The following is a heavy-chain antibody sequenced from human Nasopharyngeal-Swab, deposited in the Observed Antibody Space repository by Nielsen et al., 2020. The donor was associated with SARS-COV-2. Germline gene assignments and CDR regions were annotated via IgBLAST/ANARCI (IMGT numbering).Heavy chain of an antibody. CDR2: IWYDGTNK. CDR3: ARDRLHSPSDP. D-gene: IGHD2-15*01. CDR1: GFTFSSSG. Sequence: GGSLRLSCAASGFTFSSSGMHWVRQAPGKGLEWVAVIWYDGTNKYYADSVKGRFTISRDNSKNTLYLQMNSLRAEDTAVYSCARDRLHSPSDPWGQGTLVTVSS. V-gene: IGHV3-33*01. J-gene: IGHJ5*02.